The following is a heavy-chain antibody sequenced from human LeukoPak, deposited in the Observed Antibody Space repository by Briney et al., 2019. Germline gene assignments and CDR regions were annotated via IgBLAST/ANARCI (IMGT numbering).Heavy chain of an antibody. V-gene: IGHV4-59*01. CDR1: GSAMSRLY. J-gene: IGHJ4*02. CDR3: ARLYGGSGSTSPIGGVDY. Sequence: TLLNTYSDPGSAMSRLYVGFVRHPPRKGLEWIGHIYGSGSTNYNPSLKSRVTLSVDTSKNQFSLKLSSVTAADTAVYYCARLYGGSGSTSPIGGVDYWGQGTLVTVSS. CDR2: IYGSGST. D-gene: IGHD2-2*01.